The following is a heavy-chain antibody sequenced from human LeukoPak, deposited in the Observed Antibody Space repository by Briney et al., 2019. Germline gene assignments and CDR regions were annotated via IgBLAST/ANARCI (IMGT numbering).Heavy chain of an antibody. J-gene: IGHJ3*02. Sequence: SETLSLTCAVYGGSFSGYYWSWIRQPPGKGLEWIGEINHSGSTNYNPSLKSRVTISVDTSKNQFSLKLSSVTAADTAVYYCARPFRSGYSDAFDIWGQGTMVTVSS. V-gene: IGHV4-34*01. CDR3: ARPFRSGYSDAFDI. CDR2: INHSGST. CDR1: GGSFSGYY. D-gene: IGHD3-22*01.